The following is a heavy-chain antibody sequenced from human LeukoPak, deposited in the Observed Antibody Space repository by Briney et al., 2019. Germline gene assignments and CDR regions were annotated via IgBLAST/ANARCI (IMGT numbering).Heavy chain of an antibody. Sequence: SETLSLTCAVYGGSFSGYYWSWIRQPPGKGLEWIGEINHSGSTNYNPSLKSRVTISVDTSKNQFSLKLSSVTAADTAVYYCARGKWYYYYYYMDVWGKGTTVTVSS. CDR2: INHSGST. CDR3: ARGKWYYYYYYMDV. J-gene: IGHJ6*03. D-gene: IGHD2-8*01. V-gene: IGHV4-34*01. CDR1: GGSFSGYY.